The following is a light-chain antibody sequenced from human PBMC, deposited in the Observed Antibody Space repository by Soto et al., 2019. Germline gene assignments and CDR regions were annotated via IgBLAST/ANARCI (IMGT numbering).Light chain of an antibody. V-gene: IGLV1-44*01. J-gene: IGLJ2*01. CDR3: AAWDDSLNVV. Sequence: QSALTQPASVSGSPGQSITISCSGSSSNIGSNTVNWYQQLPGTAPKLLIYSNNQRPSGVPDRFSGSKSGTSASLAISGLQSEDEADYYCAAWDDSLNVVFGGGTKVTVL. CDR2: SNN. CDR1: SSNIGSNT.